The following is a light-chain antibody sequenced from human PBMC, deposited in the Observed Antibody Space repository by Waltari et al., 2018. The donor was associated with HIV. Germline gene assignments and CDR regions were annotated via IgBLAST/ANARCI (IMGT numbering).Light chain of an antibody. CDR2: GDS. CDR1: QSVSRN. V-gene: IGKV3-15*01. CDR3: QQYNTLPPYT. Sequence: IVMTQSPGTLSVSLGGRATLPCRASQSVSRNLAWYQQKPGQVPRLLVYGDSTRATGVPARFSCSGSGTEFTLTISSLQSEDSAVYYCQQYNTLPPYTFGQGTKLEIK. J-gene: IGKJ2*01.